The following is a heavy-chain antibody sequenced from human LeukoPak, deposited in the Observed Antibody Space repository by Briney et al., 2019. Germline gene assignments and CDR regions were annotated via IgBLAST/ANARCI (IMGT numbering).Heavy chain of an antibody. CDR1: GFTFSNAR. D-gene: IGHD3-10*01. CDR2: IISKTDGGTT. Sequence: PGGSLRLSCAASGFTFSNARMSSVCQAPGERLERVGRIISKTDGGTTDYAAPVKGRFTISRDDSKNTLYLQMNSLKTEDTAVYYCTTDQFGEAYYYYYYYMDDWGKGTTVTVSS. J-gene: IGHJ6*03. CDR3: TTDQFGEAYYYYYYYMDD. V-gene: IGHV3-15*01.